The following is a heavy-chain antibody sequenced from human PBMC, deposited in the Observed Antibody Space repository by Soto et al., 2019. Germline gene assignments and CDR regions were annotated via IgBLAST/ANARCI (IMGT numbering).Heavy chain of an antibody. CDR3: ARDLGIAVAGLFQD. Sequence: QVQLVQSGAEVKKPGASIKVSCKASGYMFTSYGINWVRQTPGQGPEWMGWISTYNGNTNYAQKHQGRVTMTTDTSKSTAYMELKTLRSDDTAVYYCARDLGIAVAGLFQDCGQGTLVIVSS. V-gene: IGHV1-18*01. CDR2: ISTYNGNT. CDR1: GYMFTSYG. D-gene: IGHD6-19*01. J-gene: IGHJ1*01.